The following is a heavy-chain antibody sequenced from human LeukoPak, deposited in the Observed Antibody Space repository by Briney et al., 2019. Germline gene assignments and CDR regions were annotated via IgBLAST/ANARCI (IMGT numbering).Heavy chain of an antibody. J-gene: IGHJ4*02. D-gene: IGHD2-2*01. Sequence: PGGSLRLSCAASGFTFSSNEMSWVRQAPGKGLEGVSSISGGSTYYAYSGKGRFTISRDNSKNTLYLQMNSLRAEDTAVYYCARGWIVVVPAAPCDYWGQGTLVTVSS. CDR3: ARGWIVVVPAAPCDY. CDR2: ISGGST. V-gene: IGHV3-38-3*01. CDR1: GFTFSSNE.